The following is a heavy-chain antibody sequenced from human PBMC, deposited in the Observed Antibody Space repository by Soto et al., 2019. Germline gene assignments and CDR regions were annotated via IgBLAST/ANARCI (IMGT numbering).Heavy chain of an antibody. Sequence: SETLSLTCTVSGGSISSGGYYWSWIRQHPGKGLEWIGYIYYSGSTYYNPSLKSRVTISVDTSKNQFSLKLSSVTAADTAVYYCARVMATTASFDYWGQGTLVTVSS. J-gene: IGHJ4*02. CDR2: IYYSGST. CDR3: ARVMATTASFDY. V-gene: IGHV4-31*03. CDR1: GGSISSGGYY. D-gene: IGHD5-12*01.